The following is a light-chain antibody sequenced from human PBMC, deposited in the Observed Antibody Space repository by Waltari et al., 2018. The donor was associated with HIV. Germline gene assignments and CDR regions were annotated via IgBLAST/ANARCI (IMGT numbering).Light chain of an antibody. CDR3: CSYAGSSTVV. CDR1: SSDVGGYDF. CDR2: DVS. Sequence: QSALTQPASVSGSPGQSVTISCTGTSSDVGGYDFVSWFQQYPDKAPKLLFYDVSKRPSGVSNRFSGSKSGNTASLTVSALQAEDEGDYYCCSYAGSSTVVFGGGTKVTVL. J-gene: IGLJ2*01. V-gene: IGLV2-23*02.